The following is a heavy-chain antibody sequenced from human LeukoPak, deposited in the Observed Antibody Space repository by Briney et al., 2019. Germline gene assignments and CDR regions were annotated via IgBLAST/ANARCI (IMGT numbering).Heavy chain of an antibody. V-gene: IGHV4-39*07. CDR1: GGSISSSSYY. Sequence: PSETLSLTCTVSGGSISSSSYYWGWIRQPPGKGLEWIGSIYYSGSTYYNPSLKSRVTISVDTSKNQFSLKLSSVTAADTAVYYCARRGYNWNSRGWFDPWGQGTLVTVSS. J-gene: IGHJ5*02. D-gene: IGHD1-7*01. CDR3: ARRGYNWNSRGWFDP. CDR2: IYYSGST.